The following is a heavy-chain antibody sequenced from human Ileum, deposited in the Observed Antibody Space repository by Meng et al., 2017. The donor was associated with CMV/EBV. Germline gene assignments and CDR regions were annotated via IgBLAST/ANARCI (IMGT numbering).Heavy chain of an antibody. CDR2: IHYTGRTT. D-gene: IGHD2-2*02. Sequence: GGSLRLSCSASGFAFSKYSMNWVRLAPGKGLEWLSIIHYTGRTTYYADSVKGRFIISRDNSRNVLYLEMNSLRVEDTAVYYCAKDRTPDSRYNFDRWGQGTLVTVSS. J-gene: IGHJ4*02. CDR1: GFAFSKYS. V-gene: IGHV3-23*03. CDR3: AKDRTPDSRYNFDR.